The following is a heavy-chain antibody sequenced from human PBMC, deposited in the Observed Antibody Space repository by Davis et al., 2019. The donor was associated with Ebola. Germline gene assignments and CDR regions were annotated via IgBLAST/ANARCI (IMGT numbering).Heavy chain of an antibody. V-gene: IGHV1-3*01. Sequence: VKFSCNASGYTFTSYAMHWVRQAPGQRLEWIGWINAGNGNTKYSQTFQGRVTITRDTSASTAYMEMSSLRSEDTAVYYCASQGSSSWYDWSYYYGMDVWGQGTTVTVSS. CDR3: ASQGSSSWYDWSYYYGMDV. CDR1: GYTFTSYA. J-gene: IGHJ6*02. CDR2: INAGNGNT. D-gene: IGHD6-13*01.